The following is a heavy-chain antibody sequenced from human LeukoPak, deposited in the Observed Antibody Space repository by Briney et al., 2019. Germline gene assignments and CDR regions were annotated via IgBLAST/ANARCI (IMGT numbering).Heavy chain of an antibody. V-gene: IGHV3-49*03. D-gene: IGHD3-22*01. CDR3: TRYYDSSGYSV. CDR2: IRSKAYGGTT. J-gene: IGHJ6*02. CDR1: GFILGDYA. Sequence: GGSLRLSCTTSGFILGDYAMSWFRQAPGKGLEWVGFIRSKAYGGTTEYAASVKGRFTISRDDSKSIAYLQMNSLKTDDTGVYYCTRYYDSSGYSVWGQGTTDTVSS.